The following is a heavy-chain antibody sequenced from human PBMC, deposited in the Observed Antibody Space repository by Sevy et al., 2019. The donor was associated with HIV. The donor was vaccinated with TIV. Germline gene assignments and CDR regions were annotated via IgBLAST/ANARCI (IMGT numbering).Heavy chain of an antibody. CDR1: GFTFGDYC. J-gene: IGHJ4*02. V-gene: IGHV3-49*04. Sequence: GGSLRLSCTASGFTFGDYCMSWVRQAPGKGLEWVAFLKSDVYGGTVDDAASVRGGFVISRDDSKTIAYLQMNDLKTEDTGVYYCTRWKAAQSIFDYWGQGAPVTVSS. CDR2: LKSDVYGGTV. CDR3: TRWKAAQSIFDY. D-gene: IGHD6-13*01.